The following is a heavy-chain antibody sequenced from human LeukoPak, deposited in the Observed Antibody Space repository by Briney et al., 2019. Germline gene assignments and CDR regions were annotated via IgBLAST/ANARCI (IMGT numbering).Heavy chain of an antibody. D-gene: IGHD1-1*01. CDR3: ARDRWKGPSYFDY. V-gene: IGHV4-30-4*01. CDR2: IYYSGST. Sequence: SQTLSLTCTVSGGSISSGDYYWSWIRQPPGKGLERIGYIYYSGSTYYNPSLKSRVTISVDTSKNQFSLKLSSVTAADTAVYYCARDRWKGPSYFDYWGQGTLVTVSS. CDR1: GGSISSGDYY. J-gene: IGHJ4*02.